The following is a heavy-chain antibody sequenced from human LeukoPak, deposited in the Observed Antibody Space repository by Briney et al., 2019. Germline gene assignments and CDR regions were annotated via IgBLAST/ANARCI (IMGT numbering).Heavy chain of an antibody. CDR1: GGTFSSYA. V-gene: IGHV1-69*13. CDR2: IIPIFGTA. Sequence: SVKVSCKASGGTFSSYAISWVRQAPGQGLEWMGGIIPIFGTANYAQKFQGRVTITADESTSTAYMELSSLRSDDTAVYYCARAESRYYYDSSGYIKDAFDIWGQGTMVTVSS. D-gene: IGHD3-22*01. J-gene: IGHJ3*02. CDR3: ARAESRYYYDSSGYIKDAFDI.